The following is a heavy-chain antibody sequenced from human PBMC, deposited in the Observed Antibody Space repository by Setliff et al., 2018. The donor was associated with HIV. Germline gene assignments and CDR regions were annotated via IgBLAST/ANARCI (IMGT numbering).Heavy chain of an antibody. Sequence: SETLSLTCNVSGGSISGYYWSWVRQPPGKGLEWIGYIYYSGSTNYNHSLRSRVTISVDTSKNQVSLRLTSVTSADTALYYCARESQQYYDILTGFNYYYGMDVWGRGITGTVS. CDR1: GGSISGYY. CDR3: ARESQQYYDILTGFNYYYGMDV. CDR2: IYYSGST. V-gene: IGHV4-59*01. D-gene: IGHD3-9*01. J-gene: IGHJ6*02.